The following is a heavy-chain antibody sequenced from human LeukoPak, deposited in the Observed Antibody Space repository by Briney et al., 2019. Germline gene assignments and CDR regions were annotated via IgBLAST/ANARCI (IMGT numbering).Heavy chain of an antibody. CDR2: IYYSGST. J-gene: IGHJ6*02. D-gene: IGHD1-26*01. CDR1: GGSVSSGSYY. CDR3: ATQYSGSFPYYYYGMDV. Sequence: SETLSLTCTVSGGSVSSGSYYWSWIRQRPGKGLEWIGYIYYSGSTNYNPSLKSRVTISVDTSKNQISLKLSSVTAADTAVYYCATQYSGSFPYYYYGMDVWGQGTTVTVSS. V-gene: IGHV4-61*01.